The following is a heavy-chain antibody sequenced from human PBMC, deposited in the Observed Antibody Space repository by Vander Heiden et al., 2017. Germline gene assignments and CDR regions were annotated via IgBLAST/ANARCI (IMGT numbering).Heavy chain of an antibody. Sequence: QVQLVESGGGLVKPGGSLRLSCAASGFTFSDYYRYWIRQAPGKGLEWISYISSSGSTIYYADSVKGRFTISKDNAKSSLYLQMNSLRAEDTAVYYCAGAATATKFDYWGQGTLVTVSS. D-gene: IGHD2-15*01. J-gene: IGHJ4*02. V-gene: IGHV3-11*01. CDR3: AGAATATKFDY. CDR1: GFTFSDYY. CDR2: ISSSGSTI.